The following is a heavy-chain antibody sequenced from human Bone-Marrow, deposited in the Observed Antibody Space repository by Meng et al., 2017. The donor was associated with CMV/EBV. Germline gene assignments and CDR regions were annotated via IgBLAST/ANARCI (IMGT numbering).Heavy chain of an antibody. V-gene: IGHV3-48*04. CDR3: ARGSRESGYYYGMDV. Sequence: GGSLRLSCVVSGFTFSSYSMTWVRQTPGKGLEWVSYISRSGSSKYYADSVKGRFSISRDNAKNSLDLQMNSLRAEDTAVYYCARGSRESGYYYGMDVWGQGTTVTVSS. D-gene: IGHD3-10*01. CDR1: GFTFSSYS. CDR2: ISRSGSSK. J-gene: IGHJ6*02.